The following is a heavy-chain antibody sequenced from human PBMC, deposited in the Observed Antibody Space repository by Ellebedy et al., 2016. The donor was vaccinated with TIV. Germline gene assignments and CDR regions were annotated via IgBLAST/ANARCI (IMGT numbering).Heavy chain of an antibody. CDR1: GGSISSYY. V-gene: IGHV4-59*08. CDR3: ARGAGWYDY. J-gene: IGHJ4*02. D-gene: IGHD6-19*01. CDR2: IYYSGKT. Sequence: MPSETLSLTCTVSGGSISSYYWSRIRQAPGKGLEWIAYIYYSGKTNYNPSLRSRGTISVDTSKNEFSLKLSSVTAEDTAVYYCARGAGWYDYWGQGTLVTVSS.